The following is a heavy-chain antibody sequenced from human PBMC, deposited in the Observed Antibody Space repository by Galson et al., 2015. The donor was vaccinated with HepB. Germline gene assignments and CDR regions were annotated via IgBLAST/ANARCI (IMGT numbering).Heavy chain of an antibody. J-gene: IGHJ6*02. V-gene: IGHV5-10-1*01. Sequence: QSGAEVKKPGESLRISCKGSGYSFTSYWISWVRQMPGKGLEWMGRIDPSDSYTNYSPSFQGHVTISADKSISTAYLQWSSLKASDTAMYYCATRSLNYYGSGSISYYYGMDVWGQGTTVTVSS. D-gene: IGHD3-10*01. CDR2: IDPSDSYT. CDR3: ATRSLNYYGSGSISYYYGMDV. CDR1: GYSFTSYW.